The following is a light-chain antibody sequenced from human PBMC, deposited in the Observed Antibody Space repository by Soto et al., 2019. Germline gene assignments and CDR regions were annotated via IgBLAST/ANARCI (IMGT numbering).Light chain of an antibody. CDR2: GAS. V-gene: IGKV3-11*01. CDR3: QQRSNWPPEIT. CDR1: QSVSSN. Sequence: EIVMTQSPATLSVSPGERATLSCRASQSVSSNLAWYQQKPGQAPRLLIYGASSRPTGIPDRFSGSGSGTDFTLTISSLDPEDFAVYYCQQRSNWPPEITFGQGTRLEI. J-gene: IGKJ5*01.